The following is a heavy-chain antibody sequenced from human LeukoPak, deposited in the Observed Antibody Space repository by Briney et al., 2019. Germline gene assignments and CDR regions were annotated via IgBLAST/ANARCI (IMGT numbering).Heavy chain of an antibody. J-gene: IGHJ3*02. CDR2: IHYSGNT. Sequence: PSETLSLTCTVSGGSISGDHWNWIRQPPGKGLEWIGYIHYSGNTNYNPSLKSRVTISVDTSKNKFSLKLNSVTAADTAVYYCARRNDFGIWGQGTMVTVSS. CDR3: ARRNDFGI. CDR1: GGSISGDH. V-gene: IGHV4-59*08.